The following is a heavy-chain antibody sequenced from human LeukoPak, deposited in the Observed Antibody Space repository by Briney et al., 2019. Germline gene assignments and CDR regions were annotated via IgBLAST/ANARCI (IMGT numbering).Heavy chain of an antibody. V-gene: IGHV1-46*01. D-gene: IGHD3-22*01. CDR2: FNPSGCGT. CDR1: GYTFTSYY. Sequence: ASVKVSCKASGYTFTSYYMHWVRQAPAQGREWMGIFNPSGCGTTYAQKFHGRVTMTSKTSTSTVYMELSSLRSEDTAVYYCARGRFVLDYYRFDYWGQGTLVTVSS. J-gene: IGHJ4*02. CDR3: ARGRFVLDYYRFDY.